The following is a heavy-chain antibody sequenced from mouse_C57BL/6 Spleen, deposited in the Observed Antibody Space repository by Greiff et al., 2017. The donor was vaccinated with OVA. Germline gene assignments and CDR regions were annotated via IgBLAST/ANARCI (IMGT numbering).Heavy chain of an antibody. CDR3: ARCYGYDWAMDY. D-gene: IGHD2-2*01. CDR2: IYPGDGDT. Sequence: QVQLQQSGAELVKPGASVKISCKASGYAFSSYWMNWVKQRPGKGLEWIGQIYPGDGDTNYNGKFKGKATLTADKSSSTAYMQLSSLTSEDSAVYCCARCYGYDWAMDYWGQGTSVTVSS. J-gene: IGHJ4*01. CDR1: GYAFSSYW. V-gene: IGHV1-80*01.